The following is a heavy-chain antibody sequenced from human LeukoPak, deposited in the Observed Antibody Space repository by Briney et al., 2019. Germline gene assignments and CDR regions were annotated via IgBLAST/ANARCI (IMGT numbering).Heavy chain of an antibody. D-gene: IGHD4-23*01. V-gene: IGHV1-18*01. CDR2: SSPYNGNT. J-gene: IGHJ3*02. Sequence: ASVKVSCKASGYTFTSYGISWVRQAPGQGLEWMGWSSPYNGNTNYAQKLQGRVTMTTDTSTSTAYMELSSLRSEDTAVYFCAAELYGGNSDCCNFEIWGQGTMVTVSS. CDR3: AAELYGGNSDCCNFEI. CDR1: GYTFTSYG.